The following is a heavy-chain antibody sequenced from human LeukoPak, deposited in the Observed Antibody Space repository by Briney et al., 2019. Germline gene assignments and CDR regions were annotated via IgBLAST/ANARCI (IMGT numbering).Heavy chain of an antibody. V-gene: IGHV3-30*18. CDR1: GFTFSSYG. CDR2: ISYDGSNK. J-gene: IGHJ4*02. D-gene: IGHD4-11*01. CDR3: VKSHRGMHMTTVDY. Sequence: PGRSLRLSCAASGFTFSSYGMHWVRQAPGKGLEWVAVISYDGSNKYYADSVKGRFTISRDNSKNTLYLQMNSLRAEDTAVYYCVKSHRGMHMTTVDYWGQGTLVTVSS.